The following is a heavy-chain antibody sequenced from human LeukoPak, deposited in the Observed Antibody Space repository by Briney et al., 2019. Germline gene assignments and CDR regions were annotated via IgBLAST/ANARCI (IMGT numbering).Heavy chain of an antibody. CDR3: ARGVYYSGYGNFDY. V-gene: IGHV3-48*03. CDR1: GFTFSSYE. CDR2: ISCSGSTI. D-gene: IGHD5-12*01. J-gene: IGHJ4*02. Sequence: QPGGSLRLSCAASGFTFSSYEMHWVRKAPGKGLEWVSYISCSGSTIYYADFVKGRFTISRDNAKNSMYLQMNSLRAEDTAVYYCARGVYYSGYGNFDYWGQGTLVTVSS.